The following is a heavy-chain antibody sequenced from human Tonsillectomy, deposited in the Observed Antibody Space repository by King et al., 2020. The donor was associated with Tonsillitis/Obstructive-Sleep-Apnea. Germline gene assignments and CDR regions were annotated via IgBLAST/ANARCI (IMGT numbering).Heavy chain of an antibody. CDR2: ISYIEINK. J-gene: IGHJ5*02. Sequence: QLVQSGGGVVQPGRSRNLSCAASGFTFVAIARPWARQPPGRGLKGWAVISYIEINKYYADSVKGRFTISRDNSKNTLYLQMNSLRAEDTAVYYCARAYYDFWSGYHPWGQGTLVTVSS. CDR1: GFTFVAIA. CDR3: ARAYYDFWSGYHP. V-gene: IGHV3-30*04. D-gene: IGHD3-3*01.